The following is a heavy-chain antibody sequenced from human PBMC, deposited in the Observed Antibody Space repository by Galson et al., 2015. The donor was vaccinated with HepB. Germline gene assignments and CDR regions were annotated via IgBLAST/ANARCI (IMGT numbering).Heavy chain of an antibody. CDR2: IRSKANNYAT. CDR1: GFSVSDSA. J-gene: IGHJ2*01. CDR3: TRHGRRPSSWYLGDWYFDP. V-gene: IGHV3-73*01. D-gene: IGHD6-13*01. Sequence: SLRLSCAASGFSVSDSAMHWVRQASGKGLEWVGRIRSKANNYATKYAVSVKGRFTISTDESNNTAYLQMNSLKTEDTAVYFCTRHGRRPSSWYLGDWYFDPWGRGTPVTVSS.